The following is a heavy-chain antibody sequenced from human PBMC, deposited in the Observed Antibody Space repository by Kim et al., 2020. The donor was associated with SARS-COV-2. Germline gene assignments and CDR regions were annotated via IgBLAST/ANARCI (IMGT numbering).Heavy chain of an antibody. D-gene: IGHD1-26*01. CDR3: ARGQFEDSGSYYVGIDY. J-gene: IGHJ4*02. Sequence: ASVKVSCKASGYTFTSYDINWVRQATGQGLEWMGWMNPNSGNTGYAQKFQGRVTMTRNTSISTAYMELSSLRSEDTAVYYCARGQFEDSGSYYVGIDYWGQGTLVTVSS. CDR2: MNPNSGNT. V-gene: IGHV1-8*01. CDR1: GYTFTSYD.